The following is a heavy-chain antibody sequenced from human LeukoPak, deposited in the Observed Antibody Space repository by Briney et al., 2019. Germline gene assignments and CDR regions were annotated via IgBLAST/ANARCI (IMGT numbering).Heavy chain of an antibody. CDR1: GGSFSGYY. V-gene: IGHV4-34*01. Sequence: SETLSLTCAVYGGSFSGYYWSWIRQPSGKGLEWIGEINHSGSTNYNPSLKSRVTISVDTSKNQFSLKLSSVTAADTAVYYCARAGDGEIFDYWGQGTLVTVSS. CDR2: INHSGST. D-gene: IGHD4-17*01. J-gene: IGHJ4*02. CDR3: ARAGDGEIFDY.